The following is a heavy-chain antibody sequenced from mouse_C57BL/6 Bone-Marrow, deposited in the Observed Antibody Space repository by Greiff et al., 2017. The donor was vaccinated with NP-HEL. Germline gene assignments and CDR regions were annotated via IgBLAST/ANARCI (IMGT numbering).Heavy chain of an antibody. D-gene: IGHD1-1*01. Sequence: VQGVESGAELARPGASVKLSCKASGYTFTSYGISWVKQRTGQGLEWIGEIYPRSGNTYYNEKFKGKATLTADKSSSTAYMELRSLTSEDSAVYFCARRVGSSPDYWGQGTTLTVSS. CDR1: GYTFTSYG. CDR3: ARRVGSSPDY. CDR2: IYPRSGNT. J-gene: IGHJ2*01. V-gene: IGHV1-81*01.